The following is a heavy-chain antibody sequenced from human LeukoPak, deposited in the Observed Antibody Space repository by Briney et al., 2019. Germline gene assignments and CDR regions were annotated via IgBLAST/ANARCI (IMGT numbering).Heavy chain of an antibody. CDR2: ITGSGGST. J-gene: IGHJ6*02. V-gene: IGHV3-23*01. Sequence: GGSLRLSCAASGFTFSTYAMSWVRQAPGKGLEWVSGITGSGGSTYYADSVKGRFTISRDNSKNTLYLQMNSLRAEDTAVYYCAKGTGNYYYYGMDVWGQGTTVTVSS. D-gene: IGHD1-14*01. CDR1: GFTFSTYA. CDR3: AKGTGNYYYYGMDV.